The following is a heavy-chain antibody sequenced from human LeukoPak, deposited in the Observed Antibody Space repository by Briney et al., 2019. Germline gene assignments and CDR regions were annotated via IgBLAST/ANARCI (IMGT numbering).Heavy chain of an antibody. Sequence: VASVKVSCKASGYTFTSYYMHWVRQAPGQGLEWMGIINPSGGSTSYAQKFQGRVTMTRDTSTSTVYMELSSLRAEDTAVYYCAKGPLRGSYSPKRFDYWGQGTLVTVSS. CDR1: GYTFTSYY. CDR2: INPSGGST. V-gene: IGHV1-46*01. D-gene: IGHD1-26*01. J-gene: IGHJ4*02. CDR3: AKGPLRGSYSPKRFDY.